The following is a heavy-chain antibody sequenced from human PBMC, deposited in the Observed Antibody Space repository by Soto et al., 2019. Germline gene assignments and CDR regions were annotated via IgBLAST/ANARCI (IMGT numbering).Heavy chain of an antibody. V-gene: IGHV3-53*01. CDR1: GFTVSSNY. CDR3: ARGVYDSSGYPDYFDY. D-gene: IGHD3-22*01. J-gene: IGHJ4*02. CDR2: IYSGGST. Sequence: PGGSLRLSCAASGFTVSSNYMSWVRQAPGKGLEWVSVIYSGGSTYYADSVKGRFTISRDNSKNTLYLQMNSLRAEDTAVYYCARGVYDSSGYPDYFDYWGQGTLVTVS.